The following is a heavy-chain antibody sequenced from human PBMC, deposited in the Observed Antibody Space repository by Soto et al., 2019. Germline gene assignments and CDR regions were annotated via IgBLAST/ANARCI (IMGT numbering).Heavy chain of an antibody. CDR2: ISSSGTYI. J-gene: IGHJ6*02. Sequence: GGSLRLSCAASGFTFSNYAMNWVRQAPGKGLEWVSCISSSGTYIYYADSVKGRFTISRDNAKNSLYLQMHSLRAEDTAVYFCASLFGSGPYIYGMDVWGQGTTVTVSS. V-gene: IGHV3-21*01. CDR3: ASLFGSGPYIYGMDV. D-gene: IGHD6-19*01. CDR1: GFTFSNYA.